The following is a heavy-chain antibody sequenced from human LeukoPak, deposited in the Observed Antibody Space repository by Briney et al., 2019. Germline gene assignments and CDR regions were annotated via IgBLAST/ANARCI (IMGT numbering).Heavy chain of an antibody. CDR3: ARGGVAVAGTCQH. CDR2: INHSGST. CDR1: GGSFSVYY. D-gene: IGHD6-19*01. J-gene: IGHJ1*01. Sequence: PSETLSLTCAVYGGSFSVYYWSWIRQPPGKGLEWIGEINHSGSTNYNPSLKSRVTISVDTSKNQFSLKLSSVTAADTAVYYCARGGVAVAGTCQHWGQGTLVTVSS. V-gene: IGHV4-34*01.